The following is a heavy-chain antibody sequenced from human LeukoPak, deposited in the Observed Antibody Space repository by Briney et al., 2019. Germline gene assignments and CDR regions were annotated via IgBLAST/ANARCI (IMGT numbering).Heavy chain of an antibody. J-gene: IGHJ4*02. CDR3: ARDPKSQLLLDY. V-gene: IGHV1-2*02. CDR2: INPYSGAI. Sequence: EASVKVSCKSSGSTFTDEYIHWVRQAPGQGLEWMGWINPYSGAINYAQKFQGRVTLTRDTSISTAYMELSRLTSGDTAVYYCARDPKSQLLLDYWGQGTLVTVSS. D-gene: IGHD2-2*01. CDR1: GSTFTDEY.